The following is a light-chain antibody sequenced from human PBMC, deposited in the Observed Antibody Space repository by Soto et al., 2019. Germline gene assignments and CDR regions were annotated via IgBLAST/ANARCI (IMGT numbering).Light chain of an antibody. V-gene: IGLV2-8*01. Sequence: QSALTQPPSASGSPGQSVTISCTGTSSDVGGYTYVSWYQQHPGKAPKLMIYEVSKRPSGVPDRFSGSKSGNTASLTVSGLQAEDEADYYCSSYAGKNNLLFGGGTKVTVL. CDR1: SSDVGGYTY. CDR3: SSYAGKNNLL. CDR2: EVS. J-gene: IGLJ2*01.